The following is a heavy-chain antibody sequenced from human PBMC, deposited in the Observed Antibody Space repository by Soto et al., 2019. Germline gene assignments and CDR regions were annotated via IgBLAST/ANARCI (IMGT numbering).Heavy chain of an antibody. V-gene: IGHV3-74*01. CDR1: GLTFSSHW. J-gene: IGHJ4*02. CDR2: INGDGSST. CDR3: AKDRSSSWWYGYFDY. Sequence: HPGGSLRLSCAASGLTFSSHWMHWVRQAPGKGLVWVSRINGDGSSTSYADSVKGRFTISRDNSKNTLYLQMNSLRAEDTAVYYCAKDRSSSWWYGYFDYWGQGTLVTVSS. D-gene: IGHD6-13*01.